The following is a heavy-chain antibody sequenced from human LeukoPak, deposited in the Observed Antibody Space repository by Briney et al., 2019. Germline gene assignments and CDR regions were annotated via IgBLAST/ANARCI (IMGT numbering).Heavy chain of an antibody. J-gene: IGHJ4*02. CDR2: ISAYNGNT. Sequence: ASVNVSCKASGYTFTTYDIMWVRQDPGQELEYMGWISAYNGNTYYAQKLQGRVTMTTDTSTSTAYMELRSQRSDDTAVYYCARVSQEGGDDFDYWGQGTLVTVSS. V-gene: IGHV1-18*04. D-gene: IGHD2-21*02. CDR3: ARVSQEGGDDFDY. CDR1: GYTFTTYD.